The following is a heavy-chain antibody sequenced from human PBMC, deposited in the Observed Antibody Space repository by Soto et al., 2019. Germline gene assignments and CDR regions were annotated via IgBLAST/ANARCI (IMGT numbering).Heavy chain of an antibody. CDR2: ISGMGAGT. D-gene: IGHD5-12*01. V-gene: IGHV3-23*01. Sequence: EVQLLDSGGGLVQPGGSLRLSCAASGFTFTTYAMNWVRQAPGKGLEWVSSISGMGAGTFYADSVKGRFTISRDNSKNTLYLQMNSLRAEDTATYYCVKGGYNSRPDWGQGTLVTVSS. CDR1: GFTFTTYA. J-gene: IGHJ4*02. CDR3: VKGGYNSRPD.